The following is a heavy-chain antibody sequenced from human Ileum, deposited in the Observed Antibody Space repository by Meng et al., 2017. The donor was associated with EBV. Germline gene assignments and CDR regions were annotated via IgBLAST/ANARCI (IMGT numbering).Heavy chain of an antibody. J-gene: IGHJ4*02. CDR2: MSDSGIT. V-gene: IGHV4-4*02. CDR3: AKNGEKYFEY. CDR1: GGSISVINW. Sequence: QVPLQESGPGLGNSSGTLSLTCAVSGGSISVINWWSWVRQSPEKGLEWIGEMSDSGITHYNPSLKSRVTISADKSNNQFSLKLTSVTSADTAVYFCAKNGEKYFEYWGQGTLVTVSS.